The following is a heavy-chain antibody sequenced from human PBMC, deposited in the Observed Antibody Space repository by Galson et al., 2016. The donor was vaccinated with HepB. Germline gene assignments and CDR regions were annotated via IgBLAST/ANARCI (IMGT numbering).Heavy chain of an antibody. Sequence: SLRLSCAASGFTFSAYAMHWVRQAPGKGLEWVAVITYDGSNRFYADSVRGRFTISRDDSKSTVYLRMDSLRPEDTAVYYCAADCSSASCPGYWGQGTLVTVSS. CDR1: GFTFSAYA. V-gene: IGHV3-30*04. CDR2: ITYDGSNR. CDR3: AADCSSASCPGY. D-gene: IGHD2-2*01. J-gene: IGHJ4*02.